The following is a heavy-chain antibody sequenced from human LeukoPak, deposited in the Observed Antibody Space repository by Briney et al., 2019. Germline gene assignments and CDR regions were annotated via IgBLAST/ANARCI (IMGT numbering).Heavy chain of an antibody. V-gene: IGHV3-21*01. Sequence: GGSLRLSCAASGFTFSSYSMDWVRQAPGKGLEWVSSISSTSTYIYYADSVKGRFTISRDNAKNSLYLQMNSLRAEDTAVYYCACLVGATQDVWGKGTTVIVSS. CDR1: GFTFSSYS. CDR3: ACLVGATQDV. D-gene: IGHD1-26*01. CDR2: ISSTSTYI. J-gene: IGHJ6*04.